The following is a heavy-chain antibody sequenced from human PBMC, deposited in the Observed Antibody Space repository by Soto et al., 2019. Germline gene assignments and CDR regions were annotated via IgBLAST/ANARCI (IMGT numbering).Heavy chain of an antibody. CDR3: ARDDVLCDGGRCYGVPLDV. CDR1: GFTVSSYS. V-gene: IGHV3-66*01. CDR2: IQSGGPT. D-gene: IGHD2-15*01. J-gene: IGHJ6*03. Sequence: GGSLRLSCAASGFTVSSYSMSWVRQAPGKGLEWVSLIQSGGPTYYADSVKGRFTISRDTSENTLHLQMDSLRAEDTAVYYCARDDVLCDGGRCYGVPLDVWGKGTKVTVS.